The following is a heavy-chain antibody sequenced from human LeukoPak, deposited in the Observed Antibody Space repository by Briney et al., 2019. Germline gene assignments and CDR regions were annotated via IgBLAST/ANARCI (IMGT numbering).Heavy chain of an antibody. Sequence: PGGSLRLSCAAPGFTFSNYWMNWFRQAPGKGLVWVSRINSDGSSTTSADSVKGRFTISGDNAKNTLYLQMNSLRAEDTAVYYCAKGGATVIDYWGQGTLVTVSS. CDR2: INSDGSST. J-gene: IGHJ4*02. CDR3: AKGGATVIDY. CDR1: GFTFSNYW. D-gene: IGHD4-17*01. V-gene: IGHV3-74*01.